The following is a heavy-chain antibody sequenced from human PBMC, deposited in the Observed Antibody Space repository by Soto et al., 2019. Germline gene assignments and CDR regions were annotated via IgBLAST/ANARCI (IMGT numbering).Heavy chain of an antibody. CDR1: GFTFSNYD. D-gene: IGHD3-10*01. Sequence: HPGGSLRLSCAASGFTFSNYDMNWVRQAPGKGLEWVSYIGSSGNTIYYADSVRGRFTISRDSAKNSLYLQMNSLRAEDTALYYCAREGITMFRGAYFDYWGQGTMVTVSS. CDR2: IGSSGNTI. J-gene: IGHJ4*02. V-gene: IGHV3-48*01. CDR3: AREGITMFRGAYFDY.